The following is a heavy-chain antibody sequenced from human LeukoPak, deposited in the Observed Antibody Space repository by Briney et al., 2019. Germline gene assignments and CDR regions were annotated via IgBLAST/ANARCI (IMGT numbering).Heavy chain of an antibody. V-gene: IGHV1-69*04. CDR2: IIPLFGIA. CDR1: GGTFSSSA. Sequence: ASVKVSCKASGGTFSSSAISWVRQAPGQGLEWMGRIIPLFGIANYAQKFRGRDTITADKSTSTAYMELSSLRSEDTAVYYCARVEGLGATTVGFDYWGQGTLVTVSS. CDR3: ARVEGLGATTVGFDY. J-gene: IGHJ4*02. D-gene: IGHD1-26*01.